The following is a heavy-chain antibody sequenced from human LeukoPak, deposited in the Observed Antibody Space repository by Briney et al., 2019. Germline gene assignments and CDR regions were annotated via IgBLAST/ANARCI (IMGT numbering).Heavy chain of an antibody. CDR1: GYTFTVYF. CDR3: ARELNYDSSGYYFDY. J-gene: IGHJ4*02. Sequence: ASVKVSCKPSGYTFTVYFMHWVRQAPGQGLEWIGWINPNSGGTNYAQKFQGRVTMTRDTSVSTAYMELSRLRFDDTAVYYCARELNYDSSGYYFDYWGQGTLVTVSS. V-gene: IGHV1-2*02. CDR2: INPNSGGT. D-gene: IGHD3-22*01.